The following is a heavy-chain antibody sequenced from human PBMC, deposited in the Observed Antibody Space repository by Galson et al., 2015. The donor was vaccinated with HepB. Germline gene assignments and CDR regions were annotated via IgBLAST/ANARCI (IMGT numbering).Heavy chain of an antibody. J-gene: IGHJ4*02. CDR3: AKDGDSSSWWYY. CDR1: GFTFSSYG. CDR2: ISYDGSNK. Sequence: SLRLSCAASGFTFSSYGMHWVRQAPGKGLEWVAVISYDGSNKYYADSVKGRFTISRDNSKNTLYLQMNSLRAEDTAVYYCAKDGDSSSWWYYWGQGTLVTVSS. V-gene: IGHV3-30*18. D-gene: IGHD6-13*01.